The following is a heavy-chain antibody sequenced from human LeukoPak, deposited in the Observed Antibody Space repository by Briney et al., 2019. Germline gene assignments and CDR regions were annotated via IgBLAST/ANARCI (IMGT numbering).Heavy chain of an antibody. CDR2: ITGSGYT. J-gene: IGHJ4*02. CDR3: VGLGGAYREPLDN. D-gene: IGHD6-6*01. V-gene: IGHV3-23*01. Sequence: GGSLRLSCVASGFFFNMYSMTWVRPAPGKGLAWVSTITGSGYTYYADSLRGRFTLSVDNPKKKLYLPIISLSDEHRPVYLCVGLGGAYREPLDNWGQGTVVTVSS. CDR1: GFFFNMYS.